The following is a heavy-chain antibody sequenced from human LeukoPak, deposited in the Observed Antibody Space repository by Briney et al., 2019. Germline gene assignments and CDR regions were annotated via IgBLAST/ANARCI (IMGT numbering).Heavy chain of an antibody. J-gene: IGHJ5*02. CDR3: AKARYSSSWYNWFDP. CDR1: GFTVNSNY. CDR2: IYSSGSA. Sequence: GGSLRLSCAASGFTVNSNYMSWVRQAPGKGLEWVSIIYSSGSAYYADSVKGRFTISRDNSKNTLYLQMNSLRAEDTAVYYCAKARYSSSWYNWFDPWGQGTLVTASS. V-gene: IGHV3-53*01. D-gene: IGHD6-13*01.